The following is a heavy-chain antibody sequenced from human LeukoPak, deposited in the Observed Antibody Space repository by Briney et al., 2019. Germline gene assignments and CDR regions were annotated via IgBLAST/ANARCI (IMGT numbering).Heavy chain of an antibody. CDR2: INPSGGST. CDR1: GYTFTSYY. D-gene: IGHD6-6*01. CDR3: ARDHGGYSSSSDAFDI. Sequence: GASVKVSCKASGYTFTSYYMHWVRQAPGQGLGWMGIINPSGGSTSYAQKFQGRVTMTRDTSTSTVYMELSGLRSEDTAVYYCARDHGGYSSSSDAFDIWGQGAMVTVSS. V-gene: IGHV1-46*01. J-gene: IGHJ3*02.